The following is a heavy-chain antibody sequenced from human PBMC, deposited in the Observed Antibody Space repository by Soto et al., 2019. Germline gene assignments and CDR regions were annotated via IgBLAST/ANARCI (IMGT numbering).Heavy chain of an antibody. CDR3: AKDRVGPFDY. V-gene: IGHV3-30*18. CDR1: GFTFSSYG. CDR2: ISYDGSNK. J-gene: IGHJ4*02. D-gene: IGHD3-16*01. Sequence: AGGSLRLSCAASGFTFSSYGMHWVRQAPGKGLEWVAVISYDGSNKYYADSVKGRFTISRDNSKNTLYLQMNSLRAEDTAVYYCAKDRVGPFDYWGQGTLVTVSS.